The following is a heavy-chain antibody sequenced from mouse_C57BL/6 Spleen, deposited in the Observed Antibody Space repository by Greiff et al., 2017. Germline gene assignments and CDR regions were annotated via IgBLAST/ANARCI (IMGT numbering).Heavy chain of an antibody. CDR3: ARGRYGNDY. D-gene: IGHD1-1*01. J-gene: IGHJ2*01. CDR1: GYSITSGYY. Sequence: VQLKESGPGLVKPSQSLSLTCSVTGYSITSGYYWNWIRQFPGNKLEWMGYISYDGSNNYNPSLKNRISITRDTSKNQFFLKLNSVTTEDTATYYCARGRYGNDYWGQGTTLTVSS. CDR2: ISYDGSN. V-gene: IGHV3-6*01.